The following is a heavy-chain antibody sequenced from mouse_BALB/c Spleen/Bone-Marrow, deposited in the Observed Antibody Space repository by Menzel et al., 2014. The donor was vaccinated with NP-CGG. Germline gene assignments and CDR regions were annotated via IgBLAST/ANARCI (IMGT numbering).Heavy chain of an antibody. J-gene: IGHJ1*01. V-gene: IGHV2-2*02. CDR2: IWSGGST. D-gene: IGHD1-1*01. Sequence: VQLVESGPGLVQPSQSLSITCTVSGFSLTSYGVHWVRRSPGKGLEWLGVIWSGGSTDYNAAFISRLSISKDNSKSQVFFKMNRLQANDTAIYYCARNYYGSSYWYFDVWGEGTTVTVSS. CDR1: GFSLTSYG. CDR3: ARNYYGSSYWYFDV.